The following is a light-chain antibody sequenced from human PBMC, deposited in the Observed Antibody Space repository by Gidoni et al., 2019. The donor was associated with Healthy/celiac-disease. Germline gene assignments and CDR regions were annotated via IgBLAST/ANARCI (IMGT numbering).Light chain of an antibody. J-gene: IGKJ1*01. CDR3: MQALQTPWT. CDR2: LGS. V-gene: IGKV2-28*01. Sequence: DIVITQSPLSLPVTPGEPASIYCRSSQSLLHSNGYNYLDWYLQKPGQSPQLLIYLGSNRASGVPDRFSGSGSGTDFTLKISRVEAEDVGVYYCMQALQTPWTFGQGTKVEIK. CDR1: QSLLHSNGYNY.